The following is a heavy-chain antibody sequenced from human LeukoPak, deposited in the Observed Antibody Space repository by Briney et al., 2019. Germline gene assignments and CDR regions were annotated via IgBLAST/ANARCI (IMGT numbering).Heavy chain of an antibody. Sequence: ASVKVSCKASGYTFTGYYMHWVRQAPGQGLEWMGWINPNSGGTNYAQKFQGRVTMTRDTSISTAYMELSRLRSDDTAVYYCARYSPDTYYYYYMDVWGKGTTVTVSS. J-gene: IGHJ6*03. CDR3: ARYSPDTYYYYYMDV. CDR2: INPNSGGT. D-gene: IGHD1-26*01. V-gene: IGHV1-2*02. CDR1: GYTFTGYY.